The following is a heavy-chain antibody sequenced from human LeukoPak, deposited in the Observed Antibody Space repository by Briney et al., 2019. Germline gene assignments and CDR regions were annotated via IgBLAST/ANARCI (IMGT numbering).Heavy chain of an antibody. CDR3: TTGITMVRGVIHLIDY. CDR1: GFTFSNAW. J-gene: IGHJ4*02. Sequence: KSGGSLRLSCAASGFTFSNAWMSWVRQAPGKGLEWVGRIKSKTDGGTTDYAAPVKGRFTISRDDSKNTPYLQMNSLKTEDTAVYYCTTGITMVRGVIHLIDYWGQGTLVTVSS. CDR2: IKSKTDGGTT. V-gene: IGHV3-15*01. D-gene: IGHD3-10*01.